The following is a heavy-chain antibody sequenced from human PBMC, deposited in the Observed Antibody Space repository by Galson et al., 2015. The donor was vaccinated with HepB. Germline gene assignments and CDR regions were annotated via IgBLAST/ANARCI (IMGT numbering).Heavy chain of an antibody. D-gene: IGHD5-18*01. CDR1: EFTFSSYA. V-gene: IGHV3-23*01. Sequence: SLRLSCAASEFTFSSYAMTWVRQAPGKGLEWVSVISGGGNSIYYAESVKGRFTISRDNSKNTLYVQMNSLRAEDTAVYYCAKDRAAGYSYGHVFDDWGQGTLVTVSS. J-gene: IGHJ4*02. CDR3: AKDRAAGYSYGHVFDD. CDR2: ISGGGNSI.